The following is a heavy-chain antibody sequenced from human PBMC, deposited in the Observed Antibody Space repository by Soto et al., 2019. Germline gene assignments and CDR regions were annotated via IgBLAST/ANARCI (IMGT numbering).Heavy chain of an antibody. J-gene: IGHJ3*01. CDR3: SRSFGDSAFLSRESGGFDL. Sequence: PSETLSLTCTVSGGSISSSSYYWGWIRQPPGKGLEWIGSIYYSGSTYYNPSLKSRVTISVDTSKNQFSLKLSSVTAADTAVYYCSRSFGDSAFLSRESGGFDLWGQGTMVTVSS. V-gene: IGHV4-39*01. CDR2: IYYSGST. CDR1: GGSISSSSYY. D-gene: IGHD2-15*01.